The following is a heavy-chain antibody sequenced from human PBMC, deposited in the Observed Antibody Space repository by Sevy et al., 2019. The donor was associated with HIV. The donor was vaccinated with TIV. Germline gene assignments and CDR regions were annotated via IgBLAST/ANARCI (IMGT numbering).Heavy chain of an antibody. J-gene: IGHJ4*02. CDR3: ARGVDMAVAGPYYFDY. V-gene: IGHV4-38-2*01. Sequence: SETLSLTCAVSGYSISSGYYWGWIRQPPGKGLEWIGSIYHSGGTYYNPSLKSRFTISVDTSKNQFSLKLSSVTAADTAVYYCARGVDMAVAGPYYFDYWGQGTLVTVSS. CDR1: GYSISSGYY. CDR2: IYHSGGT. D-gene: IGHD6-19*01.